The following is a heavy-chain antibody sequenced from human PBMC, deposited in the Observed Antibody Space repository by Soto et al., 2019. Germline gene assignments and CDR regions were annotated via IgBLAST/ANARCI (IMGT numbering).Heavy chain of an antibody. D-gene: IGHD2-2*01. V-gene: IGHV3-11*01. CDR1: GFSFSDYY. CDR3: ARGNALYDY. J-gene: IGHJ4*02. CDR2: IRSSDNTR. Sequence: PCGSLRLSCAASGFSFSDYYMSWIRQAPGKGLEWVSYIRSSDNTRYYADSVKGRFTISRDNAKKSLYLQMNSLRAEDTAVYYCARGNALYDYWGQGTLVTVSS.